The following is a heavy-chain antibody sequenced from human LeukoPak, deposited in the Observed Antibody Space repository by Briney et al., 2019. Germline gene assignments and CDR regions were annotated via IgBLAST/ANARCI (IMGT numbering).Heavy chain of an antibody. Sequence: SETLSLTCTVSGGSISSSSYYWGWIRQPPVKGLEWIGSIYYSGSTYYNPSLKSRVTISVDTSKNQFSLKLSSVTAADTAVYYCARGGSPQGYWGQGTLVTVSS. CDR2: IYYSGST. CDR1: GGSISSSSYY. V-gene: IGHV4-39*01. J-gene: IGHJ4*02. CDR3: ARGGSPQGY. D-gene: IGHD1-26*01.